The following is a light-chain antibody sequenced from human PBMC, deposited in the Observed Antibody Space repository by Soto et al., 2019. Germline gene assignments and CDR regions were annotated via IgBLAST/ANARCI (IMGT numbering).Light chain of an antibody. Sequence: QSALTQPASVSGSPGQSITISCIGTSSDVGGYNYVSWYQHHPGKAPKLMIYDVSYRPSGVSNRFSGSKSGNTASLTISGLQAEDEADYYCSPYTSSNTYVFGPGTKVTVL. J-gene: IGLJ1*01. CDR3: SPYTSSNTYV. CDR2: DVS. CDR1: SSDVGGYNY. V-gene: IGLV2-14*01.